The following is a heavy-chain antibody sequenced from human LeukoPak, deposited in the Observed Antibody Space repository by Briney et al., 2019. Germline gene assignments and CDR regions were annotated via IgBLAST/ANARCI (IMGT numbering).Heavy chain of an antibody. Sequence: GGSLRLSCAASGFTFSNDGMHWVRQAPGKGLEWVAVIRGDGGNTYYADSVKGRFTISRDSAKNSLYLQMNSLRAEDTAVYYCAGGVSWFGELLSGYWGQGTLVTVSS. CDR3: AGGVSWFGELLSGY. D-gene: IGHD3-10*01. CDR1: GFTFSNDG. V-gene: IGHV3-33*08. CDR2: IRGDGGNT. J-gene: IGHJ4*02.